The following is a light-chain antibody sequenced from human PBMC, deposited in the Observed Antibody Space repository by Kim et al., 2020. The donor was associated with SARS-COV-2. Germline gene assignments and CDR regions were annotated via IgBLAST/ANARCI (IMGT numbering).Light chain of an antibody. CDR3: SSYAGSSTLV. Sequence: GQSITISCTGTSSDVGGYNSVSWYQQHPGKAPKLMIYEVSKRPSGVSDRFSGSKSGNTASLTISGLQAEDEADYYCSSYAGSSTLVFGGGTQLTVL. J-gene: IGLJ3*02. CDR1: SSDVGGYNS. V-gene: IGLV2-14*01. CDR2: EVS.